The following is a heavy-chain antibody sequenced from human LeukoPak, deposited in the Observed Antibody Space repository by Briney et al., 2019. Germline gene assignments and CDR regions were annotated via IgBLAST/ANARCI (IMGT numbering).Heavy chain of an antibody. CDR1: GGTFSSYA. J-gene: IGHJ4*02. V-gene: IGHV1-2*02. CDR3: ARDGYYYGSGSYYVLDY. CDR2: INPNSGGT. Sequence: ASVKVSCKASGGTFSSYAISWVRQAPGQGLEWMGWINPNSGGTNYAQKFQGRVTMTRDTSIGTAYMELSRLRSDDTAVYYCARDGYYYGSGSYYVLDYWGQGTLVTVSS. D-gene: IGHD3-10*01.